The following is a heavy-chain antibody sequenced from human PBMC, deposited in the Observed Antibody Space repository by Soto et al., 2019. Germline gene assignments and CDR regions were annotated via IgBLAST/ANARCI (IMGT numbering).Heavy chain of an antibody. J-gene: IGHJ4*01. V-gene: IGHV3-23*01. CDR2: ISGSGGST. CDR3: AKGGTAGLAAVL. CDR1: GFTFSSYA. Sequence: GGSLRLSCAASGFTFSSYAMSWDRQAPGKGLEWVSAISGSGGSTYYADSVKGRFTISRDNSKNTLYLQMNSLRAEDTAVYYGAKGGTAGLAAVLGGQGTLVTVSS. D-gene: IGHD6-13*01.